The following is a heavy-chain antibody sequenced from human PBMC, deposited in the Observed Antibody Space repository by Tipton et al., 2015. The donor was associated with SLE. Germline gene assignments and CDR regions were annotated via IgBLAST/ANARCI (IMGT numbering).Heavy chain of an antibody. J-gene: IGHJ4*02. CDR3: ARPQARRGPFDS. CDR1: GGSISSRNYY. D-gene: IGHD3-10*01. V-gene: IGHV4-39*07. Sequence: TLSLTCIVSGGSISSRNYYWGWVRQSPGRGLEWIGSRCYTGSTYYNPSLESRVTMSVDASKNQFSLRLSSVTAADTAIYYCARPQARRGPFDSWGQGTLVTVSS. CDR2: RCYTGST.